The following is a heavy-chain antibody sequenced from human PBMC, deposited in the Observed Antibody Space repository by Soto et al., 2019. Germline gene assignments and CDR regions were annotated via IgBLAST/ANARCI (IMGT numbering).Heavy chain of an antibody. CDR2: IGTAGDT. CDR3: ARVAPGSYAFDY. CDR1: GFTFSSYD. V-gene: IGHV3-13*01. Sequence: PGGSLRLSCAASGFTFSSYDMHWVRQATGKGLEWVSAIGTAGDTYYPGSVKGRFTISRENAKNSLYLQMNSLRAGDTAVYYCARVAPGSYAFDYWGQGTLGTV. J-gene: IGHJ4*02. D-gene: IGHD1-26*01.